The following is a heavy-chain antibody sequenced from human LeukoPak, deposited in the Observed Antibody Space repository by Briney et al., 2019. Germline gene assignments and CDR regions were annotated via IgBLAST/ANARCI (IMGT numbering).Heavy chain of an antibody. Sequence: GRSLRLSCAASGFTFSSYAMHWVRQAPGKGPEWVAVISYDGSNKYYADSVKGRFTISRDNSKNTLYLQMNSLRAEDTAVYYCARDELSSTLFDYWGQGTLVTVSS. CDR2: ISYDGSNK. J-gene: IGHJ4*02. CDR3: ARDELSSTLFDY. D-gene: IGHD6-13*01. CDR1: GFTFSSYA. V-gene: IGHV3-30-3*01.